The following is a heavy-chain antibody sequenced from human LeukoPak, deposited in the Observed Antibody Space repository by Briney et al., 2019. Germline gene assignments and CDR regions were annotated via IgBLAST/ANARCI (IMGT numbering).Heavy chain of an antibody. Sequence: ASVKVSCKASGYTFTGYYVHWGRQAPGQGLEWMGWINPNSGDTNFAQKFQGRVTMTRDTSISTAYMELSRLRSDDTAVYYCARGDNYDILTGYQTPSHLSDYWGQGTLVTVSS. CDR3: ARGDNYDILTGYQTPSHLSDY. D-gene: IGHD3-9*01. V-gene: IGHV1-2*02. CDR2: INPNSGDT. CDR1: GYTFTGYY. J-gene: IGHJ4*02.